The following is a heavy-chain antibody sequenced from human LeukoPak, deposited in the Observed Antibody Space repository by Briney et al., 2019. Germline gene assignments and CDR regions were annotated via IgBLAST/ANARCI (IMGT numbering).Heavy chain of an antibody. CDR3: ARDHGSRGYYDYVPFDY. D-gene: IGHD3-16*01. CDR1: GFTFSSYS. J-gene: IGHJ4*02. CDR2: ISSSSRTI. Sequence: GGSLRLSCAASGFTFSSYSMNWVRQAPGKGLEWLSYISSSSRTIFYADSVKGRSTISRDNAKNSLFLQMNSLRDEDTAVYYCARDHGSRGYYDYVPFDYWGQGTLVTVSS. V-gene: IGHV3-48*02.